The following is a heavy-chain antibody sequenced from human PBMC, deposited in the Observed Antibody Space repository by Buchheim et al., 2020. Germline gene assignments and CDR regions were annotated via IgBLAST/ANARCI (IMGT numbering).Heavy chain of an antibody. D-gene: IGHD6-19*01. Sequence: QVQLQESGPGLVKPSETLSLTCTVSGGSISSYYWSWIRQPPGKELEWIGYIYYSGSTNYNPSLKSRVTISVEPSKNQFPLKLSSVTAADTAVYYCARGGAVAKRGYFDYWGQGTL. CDR2: IYYSGST. J-gene: IGHJ4*02. V-gene: IGHV4-59*01. CDR3: ARGGAVAKRGYFDY. CDR1: GGSISSYY.